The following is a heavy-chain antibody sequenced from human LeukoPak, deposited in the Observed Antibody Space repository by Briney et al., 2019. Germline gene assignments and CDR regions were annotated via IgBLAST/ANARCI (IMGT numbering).Heavy chain of an antibody. D-gene: IGHD3-22*01. CDR2: ISSNGGST. Sequence: GGSLRLSCAASGFTFSSYAMHWVRQAPGKGLEYVSAISSNGGSTYYANSVKGRFTISRDNSKNTLYLQMNSLRAEDTAVYYCAKNPIPRDYYDSSGYFDYWGQGTLVTVSS. V-gene: IGHV3-64*01. CDR3: AKNPIPRDYYDSSGYFDY. CDR1: GFTFSSYA. J-gene: IGHJ4*02.